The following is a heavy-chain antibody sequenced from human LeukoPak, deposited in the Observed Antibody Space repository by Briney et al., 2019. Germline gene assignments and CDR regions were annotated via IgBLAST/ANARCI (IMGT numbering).Heavy chain of an antibody. CDR1: GDSINSYY. CDR3: ARGRWLPNAFDI. D-gene: IGHD5-24*01. CDR2: IYYSGRT. V-gene: IGHV4-59*01. J-gene: IGHJ3*02. Sequence: SETLSLTCTVSGDSINSYYWNCIRQPPGKGLEWIGYIYYSGRTGYNPSLKSRVTISVDTSKHQFSMKLKSVTAADTAVYFCARGRWLPNAFDIWGQGTMVTVFS.